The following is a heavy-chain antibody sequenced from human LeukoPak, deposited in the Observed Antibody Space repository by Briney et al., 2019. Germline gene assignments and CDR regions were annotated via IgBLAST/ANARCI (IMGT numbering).Heavy chain of an antibody. J-gene: IGHJ4*02. CDR1: GFTFSTYA. CDR3: ARGPQHSSFWYRFDY. D-gene: IGHD6-13*01. Sequence: AGGSLRLSCAASGFTFSTYAMHWVRQAPGKGLERVSVIYSGGSTYYADSVKGRFTISRDNSKNTLYLQMNSLRAEDTAVYYCARGPQHSSFWYRFDYWGQGTLVTVSS. V-gene: IGHV3-66*01. CDR2: IYSGGST.